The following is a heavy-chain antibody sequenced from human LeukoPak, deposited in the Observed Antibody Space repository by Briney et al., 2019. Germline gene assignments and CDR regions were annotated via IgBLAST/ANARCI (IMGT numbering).Heavy chain of an antibody. CDR1: GYSFTYW. Sequence: GESLKISCKGSGYSFTYWIGWVRQVPGKGLEWMGIIYSGDSHTKYSPSFQGRVTISADKSISTAYLQWSSLEASDAAMYYCASARHGDYVWDYWGQGTLVTVSS. CDR3: ASARHGDYVWDY. D-gene: IGHD4-17*01. J-gene: IGHJ4*02. CDR2: IYSGDSHT. V-gene: IGHV5-51*01.